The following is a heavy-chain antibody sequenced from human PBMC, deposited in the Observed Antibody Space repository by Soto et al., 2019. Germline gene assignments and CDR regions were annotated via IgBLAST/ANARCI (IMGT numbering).Heavy chain of an antibody. Sequence: ASVKVSWKACGGAFSSYAMSWVRQAPGQGLEWMGGIIPIFGTANYAQKFQGRVTITADKSTSTAYMELSSLRSEDTAVYYCARLGNDSSGYLSPYFDYWGQGLLVTVSS. J-gene: IGHJ4*02. CDR3: ARLGNDSSGYLSPYFDY. V-gene: IGHV1-69*06. CDR1: GGAFSSYA. CDR2: IIPIFGTA. D-gene: IGHD3-22*01.